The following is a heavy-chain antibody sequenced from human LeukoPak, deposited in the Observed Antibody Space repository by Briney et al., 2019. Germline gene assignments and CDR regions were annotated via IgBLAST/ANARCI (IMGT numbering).Heavy chain of an antibody. CDR1: GYTFTGYY. V-gene: IGHV1-2*06. CDR2: INPNSGGT. CDR3: ARVRHSRFGNWFDP. D-gene: IGHD3-10*02. Sequence: ASVTVSCKASGYTFTGYYMHWVRQAPGQGLEWMGRINPNSGGTNYAQKFQGRVTMTRDTSISTAYMELSRLRSDDTAVYYCARVRHSRFGNWFDPWGQGTLVTVSS. J-gene: IGHJ5*02.